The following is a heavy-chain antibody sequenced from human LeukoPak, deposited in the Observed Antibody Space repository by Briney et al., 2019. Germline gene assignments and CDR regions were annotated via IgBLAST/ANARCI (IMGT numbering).Heavy chain of an antibody. CDR1: GFTFSSYE. V-gene: IGHV3-48*03. CDR3: AREEQQLVLFHYYYYMDV. J-gene: IGHJ6*03. Sequence: GGSLRLSCAASGFTFSSYEMNWVRQAPGKGLEWVSYISSSGSTIYYADSVKGRFTISRDNAKNSLYLQMNSLRAEDTAVYYCAREEQQLVLFHYYYYMDVWGKGTTVTVSS. CDR2: ISSSGSTI. D-gene: IGHD6-13*01.